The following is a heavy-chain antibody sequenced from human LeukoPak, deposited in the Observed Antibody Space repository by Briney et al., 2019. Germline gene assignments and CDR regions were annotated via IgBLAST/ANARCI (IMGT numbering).Heavy chain of an antibody. V-gene: IGHV4-34*01. D-gene: IGHD3-10*01. CDR2: INHSGST. CDR1: GGSFSGYY. J-gene: IGHJ4*02. CDR3: ARSYFGSGSYFRY. Sequence: SETLSLTCAVYGGSFSGYYWSWIRQPPGKELEWIGEINHSGSTNYNPSLKSRVTISVDTSKNQFSLKLTSVTAADTAVYYCARSYFGSGSYFRYWGQGTLVTVSS.